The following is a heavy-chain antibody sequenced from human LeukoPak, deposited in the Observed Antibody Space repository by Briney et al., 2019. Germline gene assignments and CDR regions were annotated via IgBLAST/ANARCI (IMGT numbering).Heavy chain of an antibody. CDR2: IYSGGST. CDR3: ARDMGNRGFDY. Sequence: GGSLRPSCAASGFTVSSNYMSWVRQAPGKGLEWVSVIYSGGSTYYADSVKGRFTISRDNSKNTLYLQMNSLRAEDTAVYYCARDMGNRGFDYWGQGTLVTVSS. CDR1: GFTVSSNY. J-gene: IGHJ4*02. V-gene: IGHV3-66*01. D-gene: IGHD1/OR15-1a*01.